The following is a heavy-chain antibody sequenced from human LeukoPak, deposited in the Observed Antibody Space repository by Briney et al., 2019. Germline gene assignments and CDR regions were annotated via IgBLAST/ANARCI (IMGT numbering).Heavy chain of an antibody. CDR2: IYYSGST. V-gene: IGHV4-59*01. CDR3: ARDRQGVTDYYYGMDV. CDR1: GGSISSYY. J-gene: IGHJ6*02. Sequence: SETLSLTCTVSGGSISSYYWSWIRQPPAKGLEWIGYIYYSGSTNYNPSLKSRVTISVDTSKNQFSLKLSSVTAADTAVYYCARDRQGVTDYYYGMDVWGQGTTVTVSS. D-gene: IGHD3-10*01.